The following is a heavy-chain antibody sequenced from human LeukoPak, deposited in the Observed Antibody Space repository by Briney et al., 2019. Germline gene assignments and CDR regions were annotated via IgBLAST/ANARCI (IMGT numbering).Heavy chain of an antibody. D-gene: IGHD2-15*01. CDR1: GYTFTGYY. CDR2: IYSNNGGT. Sequence: GASVKVSCKASGYTFTGYYIHRVRQAPGQGLEWMGWIYSNNGGTDYAQKFQGRVTMTRDTSISTAYMEVSRVRSDDTAVYYCARGFRTGDMTTFAHWGQGTLVTVSS. V-gene: IGHV1-2*02. J-gene: IGHJ4*02. CDR3: ARGFRTGDMTTFAH.